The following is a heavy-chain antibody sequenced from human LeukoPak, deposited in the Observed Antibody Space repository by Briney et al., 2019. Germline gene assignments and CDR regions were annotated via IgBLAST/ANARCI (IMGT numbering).Heavy chain of an antibody. CDR3: ARDRYYYDSSGNYQALGTDY. J-gene: IGHJ4*02. Sequence: PSETLSLTCTVSGGSMTNYYWTWIRLLPGKGLEWIGYINSGTTNYNPSLKSRVTLTLDRPRSQFSLKLSSVTAADTAVYYCARDRYYYDSSGNYQALGTDYWGQGTLVTVSS. CDR2: INSGTT. CDR1: GGSMTNYY. V-gene: IGHV4-59*01. D-gene: IGHD3-22*01.